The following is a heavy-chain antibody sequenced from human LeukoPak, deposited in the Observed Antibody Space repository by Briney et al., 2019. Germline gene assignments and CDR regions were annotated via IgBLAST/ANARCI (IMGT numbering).Heavy chain of an antibody. V-gene: IGHV3-11*01. Sequence: PGGSLRLSCAASGFTFSDFYMTWIRQAPGKGLEWISHISNSGSTIHYADSLKGRFTISRDNATNSLYLQINSLRAEDTAVYYCARSADSSGYFREIPLYYFDYWGQGTLVTVSS. D-gene: IGHD3-22*01. CDR2: ISNSGSTI. CDR3: ARSADSSGYFREIPLYYFDY. J-gene: IGHJ4*02. CDR1: GFTFSDFY.